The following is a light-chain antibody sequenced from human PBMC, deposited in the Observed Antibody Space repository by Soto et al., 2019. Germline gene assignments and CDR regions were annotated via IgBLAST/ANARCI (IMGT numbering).Light chain of an antibody. CDR1: QGISSY. CDR2: AAS. CDR3: QQYYSYRT. V-gene: IGKV1-8*01. J-gene: IGKJ1*01. Sequence: AIRMTQSPSSLSASIGDRVTITCRASQGISSYLAWYQQKPGKAPKLLIYAASTLQSGVPSRFSGSGSGTDFTLTISCLQSEDFATYYCQQYYSYRTFGQGTKVEIK.